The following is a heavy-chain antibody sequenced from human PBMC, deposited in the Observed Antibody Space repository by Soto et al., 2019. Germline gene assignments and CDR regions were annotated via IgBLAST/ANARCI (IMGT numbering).Heavy chain of an antibody. CDR2: INAGNGNT. D-gene: IGHD4-17*01. J-gene: IGHJ4*02. Sequence: QVQLVQSGAEVKKPGASVKVSCKASGYTFTSYAMHWVRQAPGQRLEWMGWINAGNGNTKYSQKFQGRVTITRDTSASTAYMELSSLRSEDTAVYYCARVSSQYGAYSPFDYWGQGTLVTVSS. CDR3: ARVSSQYGAYSPFDY. V-gene: IGHV1-3*01. CDR1: GYTFTSYA.